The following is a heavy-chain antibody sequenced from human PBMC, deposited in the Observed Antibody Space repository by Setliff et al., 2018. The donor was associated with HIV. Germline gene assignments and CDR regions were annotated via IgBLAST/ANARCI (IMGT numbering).Heavy chain of an antibody. CDR3: ARGARLLAAYSDRWDYFYMAV. J-gene: IGHJ6*03. CDR2: INHSGST. V-gene: IGHV4-34*01. CDR1: GGSFTDYY. Sequence: TLSLTCAVFGGSFTDYYWIWIRQPPGKGLEWIGEINHSGSTHYNPSLKSRFIISVDTSKNQFSLKVNSMTAADTAVYYCARGARLLAAYSDRWDYFYMAVWGKGTTVTVSS. D-gene: IGHD1-26*01.